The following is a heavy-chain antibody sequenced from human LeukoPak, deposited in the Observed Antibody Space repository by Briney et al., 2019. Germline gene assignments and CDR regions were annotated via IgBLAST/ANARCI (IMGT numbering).Heavy chain of an antibody. CDR2: IYPGDSDT. CDR3: ARFPYSSSWYGHVGGMEWSNYFDY. D-gene: IGHD6-13*01. Sequence: GESLKISCKGSGYSFTSYWIGWVRQMPGKGLEWMGIIYPGDSDTRYSPSFQGQVTISADKSISTAYLQWSSLKASDTAMYYCARFPYSSSWYGHVGGMEWSNYFDYWGQGTLVTVSS. J-gene: IGHJ4*02. V-gene: IGHV5-51*01. CDR1: GYSFTSYW.